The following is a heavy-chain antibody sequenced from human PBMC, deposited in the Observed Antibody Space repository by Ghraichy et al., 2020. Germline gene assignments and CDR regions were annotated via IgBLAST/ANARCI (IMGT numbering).Heavy chain of an antibody. CDR3: ARDGESSTWYPYYYMDV. D-gene: IGHD6-13*01. Sequence: GGSLRLSCAASGFTFSSYSINWVRQAPGKGLEWVSYITSSSTTIYYADSVKGRFTISRDNAKNSLYLHMNSLRAEDTAVYYCARDGESSTWYPYYYMDVWGKGTTVTVSS. J-gene: IGHJ6*03. CDR1: GFTFSSYS. CDR2: ITSSSTTI. V-gene: IGHV3-48*04.